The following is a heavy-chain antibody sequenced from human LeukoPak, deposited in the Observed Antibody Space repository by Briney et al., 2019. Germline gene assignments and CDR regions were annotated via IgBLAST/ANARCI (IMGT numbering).Heavy chain of an antibody. V-gene: IGHV4-30-2*01. J-gene: IGHJ4*02. CDR2: IYHSGNT. CDR1: GGSIRSGDYY. CDR3: ARVLPHFDY. Sequence: SQTLSLTCTVSGGSIRSGDYYWSWIRQPPGKGLEWIGYIYHSGNTYYSPSLKSRVTISVDRSKNQFSLKLTSMTAADTAVYYCARVLPHFDYWGQGTLVTVSS.